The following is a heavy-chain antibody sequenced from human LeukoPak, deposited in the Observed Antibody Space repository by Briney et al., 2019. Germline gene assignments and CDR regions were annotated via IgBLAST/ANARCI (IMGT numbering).Heavy chain of an antibody. CDR1: GFTFSSYS. D-gene: IGHD1-26*01. CDR3: ARDRDHSGSYSHLFDY. CDR2: ISSSSSYI. J-gene: IGHJ4*02. V-gene: IGHV3-21*01. Sequence: KPGGSLRLSCAASGFTFSSYSMNWVRQAPGKGLEWVSSISSSSSYIYYADSVKGRFTISRDNSKNTLYLQMNSLRAEDTAVYYCARDRDHSGSYSHLFDYWGQGTLVTVSS.